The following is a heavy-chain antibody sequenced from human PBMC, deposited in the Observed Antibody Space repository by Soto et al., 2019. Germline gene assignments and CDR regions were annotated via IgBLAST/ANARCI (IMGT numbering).Heavy chain of an antibody. CDR1: GGTFSSYT. D-gene: IGHD3-9*01. J-gene: IGHJ4*02. CDR3: ASGDIQATFDY. V-gene: IGHV1-69*02. Sequence: SVKVSCKASGGTFSSYTISWVRQAPGQGLEWMGRITPILGIANYAQKFQGRVTITADKSTSTAYMELSSLRSEDTAVYYCASGDIQATFDYWGQGTLVTVSS. CDR2: ITPILGIA.